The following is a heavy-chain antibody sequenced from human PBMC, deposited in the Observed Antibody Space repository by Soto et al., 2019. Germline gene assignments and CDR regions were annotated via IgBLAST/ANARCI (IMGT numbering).Heavy chain of an antibody. CDR3: ARDQGLFVHTGVVIDYYGMDV. V-gene: IGHV1-69*01. CDR2: IIPGFDTT. D-gene: IGHD3-22*01. Sequence: QVHLVQSGAEVRKPGSSVKVSCTTSGGTFTSYAVSWVRQVPGQGLQWMGGIIPGFDTTFYAQKFQGRVTITADESTNSAYMELRGLRSEDTAVYYCARDQGLFVHTGVVIDYYGMDVWGPGTTVTVSS. J-gene: IGHJ6*02. CDR1: GGTFTSYA.